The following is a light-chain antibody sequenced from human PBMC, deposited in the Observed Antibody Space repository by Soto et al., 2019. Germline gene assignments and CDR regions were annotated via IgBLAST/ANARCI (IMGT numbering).Light chain of an antibody. CDR2: EDD. V-gene: IGLV2-23*01. J-gene: IGLJ2*01. Sequence: QSALTQPASVSGSPGQSITISCTGTSSDDGSYNLVSWYQQYPGKAPKLMIYEDDERPSGVSNRFSGSKSGNTASLTISGLQAEDEADYYWYSYAGRSTSVFGGGTQLTVL. CDR3: YSYAGRSTSV. CDR1: SSDDGSYNL.